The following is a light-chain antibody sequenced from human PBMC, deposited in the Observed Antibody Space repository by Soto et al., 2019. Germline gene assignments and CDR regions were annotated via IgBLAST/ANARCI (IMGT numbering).Light chain of an antibody. CDR1: QSVGTF. CDR3: QQYHSPPLT. CDR2: DAI. Sequence: EIVLTQSPATLSLSPGERATLSCRASQSVGTFFAWYQQKPGQAPRLLIYDAINRASGIPDRFSGSGSGTEFTLTISSLEPEDFVVYYCQQYHSPPLTFGQGTKVDIK. J-gene: IGKJ1*01. V-gene: IGKV3-11*01.